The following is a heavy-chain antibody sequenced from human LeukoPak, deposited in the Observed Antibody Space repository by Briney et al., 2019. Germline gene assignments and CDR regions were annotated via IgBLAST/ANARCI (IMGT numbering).Heavy chain of an antibody. CDR3: ARAGGTSWADY. J-gene: IGHJ4*02. D-gene: IGHD6-13*01. CDR1: GFTFRDYW. V-gene: IGHV3-7*01. CDR2: VKQDGTEK. Sequence: GGSLRLSCEASGFTFRDYWMTWVRRAPGKGLEWVANVKQDGTEKFYVDSVKGRFTISRDNGKNSLYLQMNSLRVEDTAIYYCARAGGTSWADYWGQGTLVTVSS.